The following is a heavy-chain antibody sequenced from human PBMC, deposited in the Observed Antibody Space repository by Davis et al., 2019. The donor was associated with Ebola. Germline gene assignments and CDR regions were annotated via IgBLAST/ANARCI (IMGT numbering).Heavy chain of an antibody. V-gene: IGHV1-18*01. D-gene: IGHD3-9*01. CDR3: ARDRHDILTGWFDP. J-gene: IGHJ5*02. CDR2: ISAYNGNT. Sequence: AASVKVSCKASGYTFTSYGISWVRQAPGQGLEWMGWISAYNGNTNYAQKLQGRVTMTTDTSTSTAYMELRSLRSDDTAVYYCARDRHDILTGWFDPWGQGTLVTVSS. CDR1: GYTFTSYG.